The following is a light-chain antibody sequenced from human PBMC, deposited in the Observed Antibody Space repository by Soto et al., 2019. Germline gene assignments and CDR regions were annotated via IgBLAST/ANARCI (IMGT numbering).Light chain of an antibody. CDR1: QSVSNY. CDR2: DAS. CDR3: QQRSNWPPST. V-gene: IGKV3-11*01. J-gene: IGKJ5*01. Sequence: DILLTQSPATLSLSPGDRATLSCRASQSVSNYLAWYQQKPGQAPRLLIYDASNMATGIPARFSGSGSGTDFTLTISSREPEDFSVYYCQQRSNWPPSTFGQGTRLEIK.